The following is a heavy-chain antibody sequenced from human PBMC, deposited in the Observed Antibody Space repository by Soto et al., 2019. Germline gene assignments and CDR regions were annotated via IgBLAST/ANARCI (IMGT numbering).Heavy chain of an antibody. V-gene: IGHV3-11*05. CDR3: ATGQYYYDSSAYYYS. CDR2: ISSSSSYT. CDR1: GFTFSDYY. D-gene: IGHD3-22*01. J-gene: IGHJ4*02. Sequence: QVQLVESGGGLVKPGGSLRLSCAASGFTFSDYYMSWIRQAPGKGLEWVSYISSSSSYTNYADSGRGRFTISRDNAKSSLYLQMNGLRAEDTAVYYCATGQYYYDSSAYYYSWGQGTLVTVSS.